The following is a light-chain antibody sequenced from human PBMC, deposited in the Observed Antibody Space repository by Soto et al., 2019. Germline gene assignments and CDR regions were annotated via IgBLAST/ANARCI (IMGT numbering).Light chain of an antibody. CDR1: SSDVGSYNL. J-gene: IGLJ2*01. CDR2: EGS. V-gene: IGLV2-23*01. Sequence: QSALTQPASVSGSPGQSITISCTGTSSDVGSYNLVSWYQQHPGKAPKLMIYEGSKRPSGVSNRFSGSKSGNTASLTISGLQAEDEADYYCCSYEGREVFGGGTKLTVL. CDR3: CSYEGREV.